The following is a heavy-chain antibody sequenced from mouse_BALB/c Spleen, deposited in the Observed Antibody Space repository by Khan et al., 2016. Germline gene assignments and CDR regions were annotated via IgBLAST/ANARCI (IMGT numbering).Heavy chain of an antibody. CDR1: GFTFSSFG. CDR2: ISSGSSTI. V-gene: IGHV5-17*02. D-gene: IGHD2-10*02. J-gene: IGHJ2*01. CDR3: ARSYGLLDY. Sequence: VELVESGGGLVQPGGSRKLSCAASGFTFSSFGMHWVRQAPEKGLEWVAYISSGSSTIYYADTVKGRFTISRDNPKNTLFLQMTSLRSEDTAMYYCARSYGLLDYWGQGTTLTVSS.